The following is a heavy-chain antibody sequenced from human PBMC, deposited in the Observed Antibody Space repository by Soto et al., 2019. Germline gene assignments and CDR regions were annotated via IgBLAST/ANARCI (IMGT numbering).Heavy chain of an antibody. V-gene: IGHV6-1*01. CDR2: TYYRSKWYD. J-gene: IGHJ6*02. CDR3: ARGAGRGYCSGNTCYSPYNYYGMDV. Sequence: SQTLSLSCAVSGDSVSSNSAAWSWVRQSPSRGLEWLGRTYYRSKWYDDYAVSVKSRITISPDTSKNQFSLHLKSVTPEDTAVYYCARGAGRGYCSGNTCYSPYNYYGMDVWGQGTTVTVSS. D-gene: IGHD2-15*01. CDR1: GDSVSSNSAA.